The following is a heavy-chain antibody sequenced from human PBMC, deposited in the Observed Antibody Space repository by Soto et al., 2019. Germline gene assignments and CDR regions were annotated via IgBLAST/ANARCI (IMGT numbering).Heavy chain of an antibody. V-gene: IGHV4-34*01. CDR1: GGSFSRYY. CDR2: INHSGST. Sequence: SETLSFTCAVYGGSFSRYYWSWIRQPPGTGPEWIGEINHSGSTNYNPSLKSRVTISVDTSKNQFALKLSAVTAADTAVYYCARGVLRLPGSWFDPWVQGTLVTVSS. J-gene: IGHJ5*02. D-gene: IGHD3-3*01. CDR3: ARGVLRLPGSWFDP.